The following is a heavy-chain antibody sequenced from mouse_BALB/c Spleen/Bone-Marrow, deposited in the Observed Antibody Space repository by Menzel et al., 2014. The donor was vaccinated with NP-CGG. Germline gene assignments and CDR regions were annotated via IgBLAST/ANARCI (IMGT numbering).Heavy chain of an antibody. CDR3: TRNWAYDY. D-gene: IGHD4-1*01. CDR1: GYTFTSYW. Sequence: QVQLQQSGAELVRPGASVKLSCKASGYTFTSYWMNWVKHRPGQGLDWIGMVDPSDSKTHFNQMFKDKATLTVDKSSSTAYMHLSSLTSENSAVYCCTRNWAYDYWGQGTSLTVSS. V-gene: IGHV1-61*01. CDR2: VDPSDSKT. J-gene: IGHJ2*02.